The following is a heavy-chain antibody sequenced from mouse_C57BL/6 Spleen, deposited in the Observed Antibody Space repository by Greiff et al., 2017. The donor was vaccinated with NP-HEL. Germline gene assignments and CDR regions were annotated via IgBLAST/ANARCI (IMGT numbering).Heavy chain of an antibody. CDR3: TGKGWGYFDV. Sequence: EVKVEESGGGLVQPGGSMKLSCVASGFTFSNYWMNWVRQSPETGLEWVAQIRLKSDNYATHYAESVKGRFTISRDDSKSSVYLQMNNLRAEDTGIYYCTGKGWGYFDVWGTGTTVTVSS. J-gene: IGHJ1*03. CDR2: IRLKSDNYAT. CDR1: GFTFSNYW. V-gene: IGHV6-3*01. D-gene: IGHD2-3*01.